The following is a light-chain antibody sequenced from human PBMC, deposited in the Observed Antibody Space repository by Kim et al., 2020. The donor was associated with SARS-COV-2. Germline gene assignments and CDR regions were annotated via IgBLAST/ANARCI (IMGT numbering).Light chain of an antibody. Sequence: DIQMTQSPSALSASVGDRVTITCRASQSIVSSLNWFQQKPGGAPDLLIFAASTLQSGVSSRFSGSGSGTDFTLTITNLQPEDVATYYCQQRYSSPYETFGQGTKLEI. V-gene: IGKV1-39*01. J-gene: IGKJ2*01. CDR3: QQRYSSPYET. CDR1: QSIVSS. CDR2: AAS.